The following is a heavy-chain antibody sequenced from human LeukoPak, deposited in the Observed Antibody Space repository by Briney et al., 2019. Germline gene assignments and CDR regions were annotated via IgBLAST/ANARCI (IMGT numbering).Heavy chain of an antibody. CDR1: EFTFDSYV. D-gene: IGHD6-19*01. CDR2: ISGSGANT. J-gene: IGHJ4*02. CDR3: AKTSVSSGWPELFDF. Sequence: GGSLRLSCAASEFTFDSYVMNWVRQAPGKGLEWVSAISGSGANTYYANSVKGRFTISRDNSKSTLFLQMDSLRAEDTAIYYCAKTSVSSGWPELFDFWGQGTLVTVSS. V-gene: IGHV3-23*01.